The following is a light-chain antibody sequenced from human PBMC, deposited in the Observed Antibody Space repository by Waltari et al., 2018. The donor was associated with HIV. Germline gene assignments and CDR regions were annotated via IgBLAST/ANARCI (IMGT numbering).Light chain of an antibody. Sequence: QSVLTQPPSVSGAPGQSVSISCTGTTSNIETPYDVHWYQQLPGAAPKLLVYGNNNRPSGVPARFSGSKSGTSASLAITGLQSEDEAFYYCQSYDSSLTAVNFGGGTKLTVL. CDR3: QSYDSSLTAVN. J-gene: IGLJ2*01. CDR1: TSNIETPYD. V-gene: IGLV1-40*01. CDR2: GNN.